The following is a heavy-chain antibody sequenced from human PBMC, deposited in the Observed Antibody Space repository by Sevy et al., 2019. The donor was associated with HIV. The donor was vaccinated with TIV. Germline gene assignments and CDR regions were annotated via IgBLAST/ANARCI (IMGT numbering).Heavy chain of an antibody. Sequence: GGSLRLSCAASGFTLSTYGMHWVRQARGKGLEWVAVISHDGSIEYYADSVKGRFTISRDNSKNTMYMKMNRLRPEDTAVYYCAKLGGAGLGAYYGMDVWGHGTTVTVSS. CDR2: ISHDGSIE. CDR3: AKLGGAGLGAYYGMDV. D-gene: IGHD3-3*01. J-gene: IGHJ6*02. V-gene: IGHV3-30*18. CDR1: GFTLSTYG.